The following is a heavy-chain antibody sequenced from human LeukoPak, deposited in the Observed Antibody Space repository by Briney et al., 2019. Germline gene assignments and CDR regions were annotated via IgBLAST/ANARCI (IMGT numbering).Heavy chain of an antibody. D-gene: IGHD3-22*01. CDR2: IYYSGST. V-gene: IGHV4-31*03. J-gene: IGHJ4*02. Sequence: SQTLSLTCTVSGGSISSGGYYWSWIRQHPGKGLEWIGYIYYSGSTYYNPSLKSRVTISVDTFKNQFSLKLSSVTAADTAVYYCARHGEVSDYYDSSGYYFDYWGQGTLVTVSS. CDR3: ARHGEVSDYYDSSGYYFDY. CDR1: GGSISSGGYY.